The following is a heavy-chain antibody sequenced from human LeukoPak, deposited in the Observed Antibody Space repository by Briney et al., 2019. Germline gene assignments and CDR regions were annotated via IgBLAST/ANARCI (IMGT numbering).Heavy chain of an antibody. V-gene: IGHV4-59*01. CDR2: IYYSGST. J-gene: IGHJ6*03. D-gene: IGHD2-2*01. CDR1: GGSISSYY. CDR3: ARDQICSSTSCYQGASYYYYMDV. Sequence: PSETLSLTCTVSGGSISSYYWSWIRQPPGDGLEGIGYIYYSGSTNYNPSLKSRVTISVDTSKNQFSLKLSSVTAADTAVYYCARDQICSSTSCYQGASYYYYMDVWGKGTTVTVSS.